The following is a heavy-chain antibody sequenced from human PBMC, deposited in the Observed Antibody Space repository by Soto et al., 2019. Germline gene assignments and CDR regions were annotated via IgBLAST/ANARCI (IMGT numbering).Heavy chain of an antibody. V-gene: IGHV3-74*01. CDR1: GFALRSSW. CDR3: ARDVGGSTWPNNWFES. Sequence: VQLVESGGGLVQPGGALRLSCAASGFALRSSWMHWVRQVPGKGLVWVSRINSDGSNTAYADSVKGRFTISKDHAKNTLYWQMYILRVEDTAVYYCARDVGGSTWPNNWFESWGQGTLVTVSS. J-gene: IGHJ5*01. CDR2: INSDGSNT. D-gene: IGHD1-26*01.